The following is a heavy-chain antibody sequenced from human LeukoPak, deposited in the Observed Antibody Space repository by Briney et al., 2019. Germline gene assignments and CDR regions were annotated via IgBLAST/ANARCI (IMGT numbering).Heavy chain of an antibody. D-gene: IGHD2-15*01. CDR3: ARDPWYCSGCSCYSLKNRYYFDY. Sequence: GASVKVSCKASGSTFTGYYMHWVRQAPGQGLGWRGWSNPNSGGTNYAQKFQGSVTMTRDTSISTAYMELSRLRSDDTAVYYCARDPWYCSGCSCYSLKNRYYFDYWGQGTLVTVSS. J-gene: IGHJ4*02. CDR1: GSTFTGYY. CDR2: SNPNSGGT. V-gene: IGHV1-2*02.